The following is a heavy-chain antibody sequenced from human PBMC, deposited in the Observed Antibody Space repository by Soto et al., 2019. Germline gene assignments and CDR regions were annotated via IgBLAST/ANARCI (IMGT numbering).Heavy chain of an antibody. CDR1: GFTFSSYG. CDR3: RAAGTEGNYFDY. CDR2: ISYDGSNK. V-gene: IGHV3-30*03. D-gene: IGHD6-13*01. J-gene: IGHJ4*02. Sequence: GGSLRLSCAASGFTFSSYGMHWVRQAPGKGLEWVAVISYDGSNKYYADSVKGRFTISRDNSKNTLYLQMNSLRAEDTAVYYGRAAGTEGNYFDYWGQGTLVTVSS.